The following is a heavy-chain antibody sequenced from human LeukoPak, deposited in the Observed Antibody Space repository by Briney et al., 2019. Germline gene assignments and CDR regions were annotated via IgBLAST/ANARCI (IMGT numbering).Heavy chain of an antibody. CDR3: ARGGYNIWEYYFAY. D-gene: IGHD5-24*01. CDR1: GGSFSGYY. CDR2: INHSGST. Sequence: SETLSLTCAVYGGSFSGYYWGWIRQPPGKGLEWIGEINHSGSTNYNPSLKSRVTTSVDTSKKQFSLNLSSVTAADTAVYYCARGGYNIWEYYFAYWGQGILVTVSS. V-gene: IGHV4-34*01. J-gene: IGHJ4*02.